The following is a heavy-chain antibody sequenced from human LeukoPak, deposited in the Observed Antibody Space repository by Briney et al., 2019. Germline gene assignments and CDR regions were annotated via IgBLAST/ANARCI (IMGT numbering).Heavy chain of an antibody. J-gene: IGHJ4*02. CDR2: IYYTGST. CDR3: ARAYVVGGYHPYYFDY. D-gene: IGHD3-22*01. CDR1: GGSISSSY. Sequence: SETLSLTSTVSGGSISSSYWSWIRQPPGKGLEWIGYIYYTGSTTYNPSLKSRVTISVDTSKNQFSLKLSSVTAADTAVYYCARAYVVGGYHPYYFDYWGQGTLVTVSS. V-gene: IGHV4-59*12.